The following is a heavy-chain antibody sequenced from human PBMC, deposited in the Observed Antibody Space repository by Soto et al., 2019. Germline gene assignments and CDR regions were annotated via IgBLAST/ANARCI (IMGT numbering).Heavy chain of an antibody. Sequence: GGSLRLSCAASGFTFSSYEMNWVRQAPGKGLEWVSYISSSGSTIYYADSVKGRFTISRDNAKNSLYLQVNSLRAEDTAVYYCARDGYNPNDYWGQGTLVTVSS. CDR1: GFTFSSYE. V-gene: IGHV3-48*03. CDR2: ISSSGSTI. J-gene: IGHJ4*02. D-gene: IGHD5-12*01. CDR3: ARDGYNPNDY.